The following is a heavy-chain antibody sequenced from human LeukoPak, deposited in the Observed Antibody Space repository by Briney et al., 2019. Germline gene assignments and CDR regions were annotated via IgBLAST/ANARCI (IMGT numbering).Heavy chain of an antibody. J-gene: IGHJ4*02. Sequence: GGSLRLSCAASGFTFSSFAMTWVRQAPGKGLEWVSGISGSGGSIYYVDSVKGRFTISRDNSKNTLYLQMNSLRAEDTAVYFCAKCSLGTCYLSLDNWGQGILVTVSS. V-gene: IGHV3-23*01. CDR3: AKCSLGTCYLSLDN. CDR2: ISGSGGSI. CDR1: GFTFSSFA. D-gene: IGHD2-15*01.